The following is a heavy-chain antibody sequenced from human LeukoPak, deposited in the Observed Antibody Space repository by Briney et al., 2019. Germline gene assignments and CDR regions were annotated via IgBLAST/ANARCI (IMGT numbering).Heavy chain of an antibody. CDR1: GYTFTSYD. V-gene: IGHV1-8*03. D-gene: IGHD3-22*01. CDR2: MNPNSGNT. J-gene: IGHJ4*02. Sequence: ASVKVSCKASGYTFTSYDINWVRQATGQGLEWMGWMNPNSGNTGYAQKFQGRVTITRNTSISTAYMELSSLRSEDTAVYYCARSPSSYYDSSGYLVFGGQGTLVTVSS. CDR3: ARSPSSYYDSSGYLVF.